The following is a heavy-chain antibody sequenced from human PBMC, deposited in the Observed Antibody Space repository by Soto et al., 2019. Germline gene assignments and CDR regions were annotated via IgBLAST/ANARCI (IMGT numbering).Heavy chain of an antibody. CDR1: GYTFTSYY. V-gene: IGHV1-46*01. Sequence: QVQLVQSGAEVKKPGASVKVSCKASGYTFTSYYMHWVRQAPGQGLEWMGIINPSAGSTNYAQKFQGRVTMTRDTTTSTVYIELSSLRSEDTALYYCARARTGDFDYWCQGTLVTVSS. J-gene: IGHJ4*02. CDR2: INPSAGST. CDR3: ARARTGDFDY. D-gene: IGHD7-27*01.